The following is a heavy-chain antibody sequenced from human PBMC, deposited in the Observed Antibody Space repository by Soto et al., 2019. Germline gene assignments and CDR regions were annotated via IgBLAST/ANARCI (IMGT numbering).Heavy chain of an antibody. CDR1: GFTFSSYW. J-gene: IGHJ3*02. Sequence: GGSLRLSCAASGFTFSSYWMSWVRQAPGKGLEWVANIKQDGSEKYYVDSVKGRFTISRDNAKNSLYLQMNSLRAEDTAVYYCARGPRGGSGWYRRHAFDIWGQGTMVTVSS. CDR3: ARGPRGGSGWYRRHAFDI. CDR2: IKQDGSEK. D-gene: IGHD6-19*01. V-gene: IGHV3-7*01.